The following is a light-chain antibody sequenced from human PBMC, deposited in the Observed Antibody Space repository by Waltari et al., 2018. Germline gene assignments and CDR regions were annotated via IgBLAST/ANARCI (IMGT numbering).Light chain of an antibody. Sequence: EIVLTQSPGTLSLSLGERATLSCRASQSVGKSLAWYQQKSGQAPRLLIYDASTRATGIPDRFSASGFGTDFSLTISRLEPEDFAVYYCQKYVRLPVTFGQGTKVEIK. J-gene: IGKJ1*01. CDR3: QKYVRLPVT. CDR2: DAS. V-gene: IGKV3-20*01. CDR1: QSVGKS.